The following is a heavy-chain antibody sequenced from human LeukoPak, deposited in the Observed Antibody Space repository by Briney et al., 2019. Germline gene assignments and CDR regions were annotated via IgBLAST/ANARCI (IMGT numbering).Heavy chain of an antibody. CDR1: GGSIGSGSYY. J-gene: IGHJ4*02. Sequence: TSETLSLTCTVSGGSIGSGSYYWSWIRQPAGKGLEWIGRIYTSGSTNYNPSLKSRVTISVDTSKNQFSLKLSSVTSADTAVYYCARGVAPLILHWGQGTLVTVSS. V-gene: IGHV4-61*02. CDR3: ARGVAPLILH. D-gene: IGHD2-15*01. CDR2: IYTSGST.